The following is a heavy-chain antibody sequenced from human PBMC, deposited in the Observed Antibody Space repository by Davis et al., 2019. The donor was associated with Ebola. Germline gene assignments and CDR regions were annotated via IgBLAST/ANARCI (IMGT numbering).Heavy chain of an antibody. CDR2: ISWNSGSI. Sequence: SLKISCAASGFTFDDYAMHWVRQAPGKGLEWVSGISWNSGSIGYADSVKGRFTISRDNAKNSLYLQMNSLRAEDTAVYYCAKEMDSGSSLYYYYYYGMDVWGQGTTVTVSS. CDR1: GFTFDDYA. J-gene: IGHJ6*02. CDR3: AKEMDSGSSLYYYYYYGMDV. V-gene: IGHV3-9*01. D-gene: IGHD1-26*01.